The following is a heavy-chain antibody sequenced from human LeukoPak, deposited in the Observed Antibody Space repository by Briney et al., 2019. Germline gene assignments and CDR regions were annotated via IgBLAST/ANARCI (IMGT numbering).Heavy chain of an antibody. CDR2: INHSGST. D-gene: IGHD6-19*01. CDR1: GGSFSGYY. J-gene: IGHJ4*02. V-gene: IGHV4-34*01. CDR3: ARVPSIAVAGTPFDY. Sequence: PSETLSLTCAVYGGSFSGYYWSWIRQPPGKGLEWIGEINHSGSTNYNPSLKSRVTISVDTSKNQFSLKLSSVTAADTAVYYCARVPSIAVAGTPFDYWGQGTLVTVSS.